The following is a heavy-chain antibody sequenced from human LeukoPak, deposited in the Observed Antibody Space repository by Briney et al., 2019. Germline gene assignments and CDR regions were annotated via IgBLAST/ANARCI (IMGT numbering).Heavy chain of an antibody. CDR2: INHSGSN. CDR3: ALGQIQPLDY. D-gene: IGHD3-16*01. CDR1: GVSFSGYY. Sequence: AETLSLTCAVYGVSFSGYYWSWIRQPPGKGLEWIGEINHSGSNNYNPSLKSRVTISVDKSKNQFSLKLSSVTAADTAVYYCALGQIQPLDYWGQGTLVTVSS. J-gene: IGHJ4*02. V-gene: IGHV4-34*01.